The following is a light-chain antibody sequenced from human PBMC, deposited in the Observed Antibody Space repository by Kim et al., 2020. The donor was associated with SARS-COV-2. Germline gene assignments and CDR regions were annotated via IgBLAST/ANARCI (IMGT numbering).Light chain of an antibody. CDR3: QAWDNTWV. CDR1: KLGDKY. J-gene: IGLJ3*02. Sequence: SVSPGQTVTITGSGDKLGDKYSSWYQQQPGQAPVLVIYQDTKRPSGIPERFVGSNSGNTATLTISGAKAMDEADYYCQAWDNTWVFGGGTQLTVL. CDR2: QDT. V-gene: IGLV3-1*01.